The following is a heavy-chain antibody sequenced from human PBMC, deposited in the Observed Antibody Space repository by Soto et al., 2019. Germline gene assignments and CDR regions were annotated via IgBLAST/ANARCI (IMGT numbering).Heavy chain of an antibody. J-gene: IGHJ4*02. CDR3: ARDPLHHGSTFAY. CDR2: ISSSGGTI. V-gene: IGHV3-11*01. D-gene: IGHD3-10*01. Sequence: TGGSLRLSCAASGFTFSDYYMSWIRQPPGKGLEWISYISSSGGTIYYADSVKGRFTISRDNAKNSLYLQMNSLRAEDTAVYYCARDPLHHGSTFAYWGQGTLVTVSS. CDR1: GFTFSDYY.